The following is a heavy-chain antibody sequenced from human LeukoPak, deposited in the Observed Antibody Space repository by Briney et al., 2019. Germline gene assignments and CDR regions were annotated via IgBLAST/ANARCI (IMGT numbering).Heavy chain of an antibody. D-gene: IGHD3-22*01. CDR1: GGSISSGDYY. CDR2: IYYSGST. CDR3: AREKSRGGPYDSSGYSNAFDM. V-gene: IGHV4-30-4*01. Sequence: SETLSLTCTVSGGSISSGDYYWSWIRQPPGKGLEWIGYIYYSGSTYYNPSLKSRVTISVDTSKNQFSLKLTSVTAADTAVYYCAREKSRGGPYDSSGYSNAFDMWGQGTRVTVSS. J-gene: IGHJ3*02.